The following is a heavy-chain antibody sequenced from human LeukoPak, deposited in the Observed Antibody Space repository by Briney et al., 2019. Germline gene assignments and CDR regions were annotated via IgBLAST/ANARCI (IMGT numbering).Heavy chain of an antibody. CDR1: GFTFSSYA. Sequence: GGSLRLSCAASGFTFSSYAMSWVRQAPGKGLEWVSAISGSGGSTYYADSVKGRFTISRDNSKNTLYLQMNSLRAEDTAVYYCEKGSSWSGYNDAFDIWGQGTMVTVSS. J-gene: IGHJ3*02. D-gene: IGHD3-3*01. CDR3: EKGSSWSGYNDAFDI. CDR2: ISGSGGST. V-gene: IGHV3-23*01.